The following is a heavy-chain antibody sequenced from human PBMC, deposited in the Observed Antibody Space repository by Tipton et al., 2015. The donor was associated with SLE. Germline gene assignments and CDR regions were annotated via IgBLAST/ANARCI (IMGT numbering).Heavy chain of an antibody. Sequence: LRLSCAVYGGSFSGYYWSWIRQPPGKGLEWIGEINHSESTNYNPSLKSRVTISVDTSKNQFSLKLSSVTAADTAVYYCARRGAGYSSSWTDAFDIWGQGTMVTVSS. CDR2: INHSEST. J-gene: IGHJ3*02. V-gene: IGHV4-34*01. D-gene: IGHD6-13*01. CDR3: ARRGAGYSSSWTDAFDI. CDR1: GGSFSGYY.